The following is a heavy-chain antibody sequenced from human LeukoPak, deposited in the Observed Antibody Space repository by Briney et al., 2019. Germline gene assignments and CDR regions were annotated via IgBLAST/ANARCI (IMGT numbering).Heavy chain of an antibody. Sequence: SETPSLTCTVSGGSISSYYWSWIRQPAGKGLEWIGRIYTSGSTNYNPSLKSRVTMSVDTSKNQFSLKLSSVTAADTAVYYCARSPYDSSGHTGGYGMDVWGQGTTVTVSS. CDR1: GGSISSYY. CDR3: ARSPYDSSGHTGGYGMDV. D-gene: IGHD3-22*01. V-gene: IGHV4-4*07. J-gene: IGHJ6*02. CDR2: IYTSGST.